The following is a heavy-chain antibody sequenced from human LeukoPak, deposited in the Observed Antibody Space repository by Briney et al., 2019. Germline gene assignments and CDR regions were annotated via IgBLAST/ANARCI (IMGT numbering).Heavy chain of an antibody. Sequence: GGSLRLSCAASGFTFSSYEMNWVRQAPGKGVEWVSYITSSGSAIYYADSVKGRFTISRDNAKNSLYLQMNSLRAEDTAVYYCASIAVAGPTGYWGQGTLVTVSS. J-gene: IGHJ4*02. CDR3: ASIAVAGPTGY. CDR1: GFTFSSYE. D-gene: IGHD6-19*01. CDR2: ITSSGSAI. V-gene: IGHV3-48*03.